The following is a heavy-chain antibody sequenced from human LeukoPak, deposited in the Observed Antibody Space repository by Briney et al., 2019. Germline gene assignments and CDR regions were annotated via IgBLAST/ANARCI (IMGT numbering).Heavy chain of an antibody. CDR3: AKEGSITMVRGVNHNFDY. CDR2: ISYDGSNK. D-gene: IGHD3-10*01. CDR1: GFTFSSYG. Sequence: PGGSLRLSCAASGFTFSSYGMHWVRQAPGKGLEWVAVISYDGSNKYYADSVKGRFTISRDNSKNTLYLQMNSLRAEDTAVYYCAKEGSITMVRGVNHNFDYWGQGTLVTVSS. J-gene: IGHJ4*02. V-gene: IGHV3-30*18.